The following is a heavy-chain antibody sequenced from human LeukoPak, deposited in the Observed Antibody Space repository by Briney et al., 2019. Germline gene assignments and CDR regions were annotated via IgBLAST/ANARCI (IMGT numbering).Heavy chain of an antibody. Sequence: GASVKVSCKASGYTFTCYGISWVRQAPGQGLEWMGWISAYNGNTNYAQKLQGRVTMTTDTSTSTAYMELRSLRSDDTAVYYCARVPLWFGEFQFDYWGQGTLVTVSS. CDR3: ARVPLWFGEFQFDY. D-gene: IGHD3-10*01. CDR1: GYTFTCYG. CDR2: ISAYNGNT. J-gene: IGHJ4*02. V-gene: IGHV1-18*01.